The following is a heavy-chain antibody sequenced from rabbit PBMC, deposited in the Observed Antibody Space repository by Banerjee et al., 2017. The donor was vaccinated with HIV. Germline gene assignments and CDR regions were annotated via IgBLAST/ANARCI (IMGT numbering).Heavy chain of an antibody. D-gene: IGHD4-1*01. CDR3: ARDLAGVTGWNFGL. Sequence: QEQLEESGGDLVKPEGSLTLTCTASGWSFSSSYWICWVRQAPGKGLEWIACIYAGGSAFTAYASWAKGRFTISRSTSLNTVTLQMTSLTAADTATYFCARDLAGVTGWNFGLWGQGTLVTVS. CDR2: IYAGGSAFT. J-gene: IGHJ3*01. V-gene: IGHV1S45*01. CDR1: GWSFSSSYW.